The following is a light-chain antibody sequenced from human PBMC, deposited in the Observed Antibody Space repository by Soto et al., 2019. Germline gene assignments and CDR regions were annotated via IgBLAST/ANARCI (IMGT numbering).Light chain of an antibody. CDR2: DAS. CDR3: QQYNNWHPALT. Sequence: EIVMTQSPATLSVSPGEGATLSCRASQYISTNLAWYQQRPGQALRLLTYDASTRATGIPARFSGSGSGTEFTLTIRVLQSEDSAVYYCQQYNNWHPALTFGGGTKVEIK. J-gene: IGKJ4*01. V-gene: IGKV3-15*01. CDR1: QYISTN.